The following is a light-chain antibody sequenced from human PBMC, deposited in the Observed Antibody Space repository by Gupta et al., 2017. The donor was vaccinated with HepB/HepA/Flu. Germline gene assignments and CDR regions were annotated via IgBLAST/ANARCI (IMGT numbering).Light chain of an antibody. CDR2: YNN. Sequence: SYVLTPPPSVSVAPGKTATITCEGDYIATQTVHWYQQQPGQAHLLVIYYNNDRPSGIPERFSGSTSGNTATLTISRVEAGDEADYYCQVLHTLTAQFVFGTGTKVTVL. CDR1: YIATQT. CDR3: QVLHTLTAQFV. V-gene: IGLV3-21*04. J-gene: IGLJ1*01.